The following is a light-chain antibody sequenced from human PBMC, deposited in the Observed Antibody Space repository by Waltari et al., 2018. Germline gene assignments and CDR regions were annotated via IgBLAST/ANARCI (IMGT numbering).Light chain of an antibody. CDR1: ISDVGGYNF. Sequence: QSALTQSASVSGSPGQTITISCTGTISDVGGYNFVSWYQQLPGKPPKLLIYGVDQRPSGVSLRFSVSKSANTATLTISGLQPEDEGDYFCSSYTARSTLVFGGGTKLTVL. CDR2: GVD. J-gene: IGLJ3*02. CDR3: SSYTARSTLV. V-gene: IGLV2-14*01.